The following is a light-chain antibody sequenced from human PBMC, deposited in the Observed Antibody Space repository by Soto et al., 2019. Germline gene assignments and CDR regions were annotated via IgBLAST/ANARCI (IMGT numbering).Light chain of an antibody. CDR1: SSDIGSYNY. CDR2: DVS. V-gene: IGLV2-14*03. J-gene: IGLJ1*01. Sequence: QSALTQPASVSGSHVQSITISCTGTSSDIGSYNYVSWYQHHPGKVPQLMIYDVSNRPSGVSNRFSGSKSGNTASLTISGLQAEDEADYYCSSYTSSNTYVFGTGTKVTVL. CDR3: SSYTSSNTYV.